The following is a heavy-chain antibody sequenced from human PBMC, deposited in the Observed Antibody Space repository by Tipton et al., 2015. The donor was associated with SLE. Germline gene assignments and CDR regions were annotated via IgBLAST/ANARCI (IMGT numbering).Heavy chain of an antibody. CDR2: IYYTGTTT. CDR3: SRLHGYSYGLNWFDP. Sequence: TLSLTCTVSGGSVSSRKYWAWIRQHPGKGLAWVGSIYYTGTTTYYNSYLKSRVTMSVDTSKNKFSLRLISVIAADTAVYYCSRLHGYSYGLNWFDPWGQGTLISVSS. J-gene: IGHJ5*02. CDR1: GGSVSSRKY. V-gene: IGHV4-39*07. D-gene: IGHD5-18*01.